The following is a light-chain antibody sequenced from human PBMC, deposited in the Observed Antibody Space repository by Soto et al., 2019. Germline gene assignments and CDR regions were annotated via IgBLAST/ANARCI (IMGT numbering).Light chain of an antibody. Sequence: DIQMTQSPSTLSASVGDRVTITCRATQSISNSLAWYQQKPGKAPKLLIYEASSLESGVPSRFSGSGSGTEFTLTITSLQPDDFATYYCQLYNRLWTFGQGTKVEIK. CDR2: EAS. CDR1: QSISNS. V-gene: IGKV1-5*03. J-gene: IGKJ1*01. CDR3: QLYNRLWT.